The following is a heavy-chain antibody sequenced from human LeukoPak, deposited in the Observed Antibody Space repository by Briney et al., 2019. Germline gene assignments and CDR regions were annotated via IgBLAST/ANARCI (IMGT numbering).Heavy chain of an antibody. CDR1: GYTFTSYG. CDR2: ISAYNGNT. D-gene: IGHD3-16*02. V-gene: IGHV1-18*01. J-gene: IGHJ4*02. CDR3: ARATPYYDYVWGSYRYPFDY. Sequence: ASVKVSCKASGYTFTSYGISWVRQAPGQGLEWMGWISAYNGNTNYAQKLQGRVTMTTDTSTSTAYMELRSLRSDDTAVYYCARATPYYDYVWGSYRYPFDYWGQGTLVTVSS.